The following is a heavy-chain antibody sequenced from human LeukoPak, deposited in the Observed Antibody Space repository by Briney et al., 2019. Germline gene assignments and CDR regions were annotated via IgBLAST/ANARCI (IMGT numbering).Heavy chain of an antibody. V-gene: IGHV4-59*01. CDR1: GGSISSYY. CDR3: ARDYYDSSGSYYGMDV. J-gene: IGHJ6*02. Sequence: SETLSLTCTVSGGSISSYYWSWIRQPPGKGLEWIGYVYYSGSTNYNPSLKSRVTISVDTSKNQFSLKLSSVTAADTAVYYCARDYYDSSGSYYGMDVWGQGTTVTVSS. CDR2: VYYSGST. D-gene: IGHD3-22*01.